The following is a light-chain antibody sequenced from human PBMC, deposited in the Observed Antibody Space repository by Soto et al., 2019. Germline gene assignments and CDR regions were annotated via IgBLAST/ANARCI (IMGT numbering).Light chain of an antibody. CDR1: QSVGRNF. V-gene: IGKV3-20*01. CDR3: QQYASSPLT. Sequence: EIVLTQSPGTLSVSPGERVALSCRASQSVGRNFIAGSQHKPGQAPRLLIHGASTRATGIPDRFSGSGSGTDCTLTISRLEPADFAVFYCQQYASSPLTFGGGTKVETK. CDR2: GAS. J-gene: IGKJ4*01.